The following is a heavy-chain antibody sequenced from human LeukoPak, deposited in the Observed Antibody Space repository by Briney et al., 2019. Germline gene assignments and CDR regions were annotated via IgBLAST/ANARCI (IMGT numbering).Heavy chain of an antibody. Sequence: SETLSLTCTVSGGSIRGSSDYWGWIRQSPGKGLEWIGSVYYSGSTYYNPSLKSRVSISVETSKHQFHVRLTSVTAADTAVYYCARNESVLGTTGLNDFFDDWGQGTLVTVSS. V-gene: IGHV4-39*01. J-gene: IGHJ4*02. CDR3: ARNESVLGTTGLNDFFDD. CDR1: GGSIRGSSDY. CDR2: VYYSGST. D-gene: IGHD1-26*01.